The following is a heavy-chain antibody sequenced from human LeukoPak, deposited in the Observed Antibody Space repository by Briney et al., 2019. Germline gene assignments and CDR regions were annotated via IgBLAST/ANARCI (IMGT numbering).Heavy chain of an antibody. CDR3: ARGVRLAGIAAAGTRNNWFDP. D-gene: IGHD6-13*01. CDR2: VIAYNDNT. V-gene: IGHV1-18*01. J-gene: IGHJ5*02. CDR1: GYTFTSYG. Sequence: GASVKVSCKASGYTFTSYGISWVRQSPGQRLEWSWWVIAYNDNTNNTHKHQRRGTLSTDTSTTAAYMELRSLRSDDTAVYYCARGVRLAGIAAAGTRNNWFDPWGQGTLVTVSS.